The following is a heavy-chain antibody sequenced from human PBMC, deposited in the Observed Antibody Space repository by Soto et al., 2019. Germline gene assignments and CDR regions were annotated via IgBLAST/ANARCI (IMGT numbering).Heavy chain of an antibody. J-gene: IGHJ5*02. Sequence: PSETLSLTCTFSCDSISSYYWGWIRQPPGKGLEWIGYIHYSGSTNYNPSLKSRVTISVDTPKNQFSLKVNSMTAADTAVYYCARGGLAARKGRWFDPWGQGTLVTVSS. V-gene: IGHV4-59*01. CDR2: IHYSGST. D-gene: IGHD6-6*01. CDR1: CDSISSYY. CDR3: ARGGLAARKGRWFDP.